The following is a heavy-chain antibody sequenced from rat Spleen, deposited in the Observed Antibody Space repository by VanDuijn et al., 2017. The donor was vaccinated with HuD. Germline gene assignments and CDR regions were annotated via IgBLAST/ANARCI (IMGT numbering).Heavy chain of an antibody. J-gene: IGHJ2*01. CDR3: ARSDYSSPYYFEY. Sequence: QVQLKESGPGLVKPSLTLSLTCTVSGFSLSSYGVIWVRQPPGKGLEWMGVIWGNGNTNYNSTLKSRLSISRDTSKLQLFLQMNNLQTEDTAMYFCARSDYSSPYYFEYGDQGVMVTVSS. V-gene: IGHV2S61*01. CDR2: IWGNGNT. CDR1: GFSLSSYG. D-gene: IGHD1-2*01.